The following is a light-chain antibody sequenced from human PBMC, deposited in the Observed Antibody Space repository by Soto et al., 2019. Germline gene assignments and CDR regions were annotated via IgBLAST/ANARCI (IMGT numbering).Light chain of an antibody. Sequence: EIVMTQSPATLSVSPGERATLSCRSSQSVSSNLAWYQQKHGQAPRLLIYGASTRATGIPARFSGSGSGTEFTITISSLQSEDFAVYYCQQYDNWPPITFGQGTRLEIK. J-gene: IGKJ5*01. CDR2: GAS. V-gene: IGKV3-15*01. CDR3: QQYDNWPPIT. CDR1: QSVSSN.